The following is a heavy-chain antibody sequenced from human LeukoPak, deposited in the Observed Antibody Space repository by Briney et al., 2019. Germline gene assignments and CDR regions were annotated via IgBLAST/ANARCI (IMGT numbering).Heavy chain of an antibody. CDR3: ARRPYCSNGICYKRPFDY. Sequence: PSETLSLTCIVSGGSISSSNYYWDWIRQPPGKGLEWIGSIYYSGSTYYNPSLKSRVTISVDTSKNQFSLKLSSVIAADTAVYYCARRPYCSNGICYKRPFDYWGQGTLVTVSS. J-gene: IGHJ4*02. D-gene: IGHD2-8*01. CDR1: GGSISSSNYY. V-gene: IGHV4-39*07. CDR2: IYYSGST.